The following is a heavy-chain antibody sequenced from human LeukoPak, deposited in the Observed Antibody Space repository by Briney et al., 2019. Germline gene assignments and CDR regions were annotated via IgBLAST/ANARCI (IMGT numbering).Heavy chain of an antibody. Sequence: PSETLSLTCTVSGGSISSSSYYWGWIRQPPGKGLEWIGSIYYSGSTYYNPSLKGRVTISVDTSKNQFSLKLSSVTAADTAVYYCARDKGAAAGHFDYWGQGTLVTVSS. CDR3: ARDKGAAAGHFDY. J-gene: IGHJ4*02. V-gene: IGHV4-39*02. CDR2: IYYSGST. D-gene: IGHD6-13*01. CDR1: GGSISSSSYY.